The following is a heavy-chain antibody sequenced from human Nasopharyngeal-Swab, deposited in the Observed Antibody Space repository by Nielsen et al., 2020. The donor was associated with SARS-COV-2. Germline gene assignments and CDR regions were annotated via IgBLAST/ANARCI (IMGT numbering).Heavy chain of an antibody. CDR3: ARAIAQADSY. CDR1: GFTFSSYA. Sequence: GGSLRLSCAASGFTFSSYAMSWVRQAPGKGLEWVANINQDGSQKYYVDSAKGRFTISRDNAQNSLYLQMNSLRVEDTAVYYCARAIAQADSYWGQGTLLTVSS. D-gene: IGHD3-22*01. J-gene: IGHJ4*02. CDR2: INQDGSQK. V-gene: IGHV3-7*01.